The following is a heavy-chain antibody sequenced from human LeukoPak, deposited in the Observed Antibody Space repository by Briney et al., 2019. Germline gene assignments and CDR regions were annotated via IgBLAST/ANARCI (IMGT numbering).Heavy chain of an antibody. CDR3: AKDIIRRGGYCSGGSCYSGFDY. CDR2: ISGDGSRT. D-gene: IGHD2-15*01. J-gene: IGHJ4*02. Sequence: PGGSLRLSCAASGFMFDDYTMHWVRQAPGKGLEWVSLISGDGSRTNYADSVKGRFTISRDNSKNSLYLQMNSLRTEDTALYYCAKDIIRRGGYCSGGSCYSGFDYWGQGTLVTVSS. CDR1: GFMFDDYT. V-gene: IGHV3-43*01.